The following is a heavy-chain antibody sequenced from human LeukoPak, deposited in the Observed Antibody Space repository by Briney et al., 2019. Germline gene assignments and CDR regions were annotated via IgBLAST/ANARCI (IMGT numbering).Heavy chain of an antibody. J-gene: IGHJ4*02. Sequence: ASVKVSCKASGYIFTEYDINWVRQAAGQGPELMGWINPNIYNKAYTGKFQGRLTMTTNTSAITVYMELSTLRSEDTAIYYCARGATFQREALAYWGQGTLVIVSS. CDR1: GYIFTEYD. CDR3: ARGATFQREALAY. V-gene: IGHV1-8*01. D-gene: IGHD3-16*01. CDR2: INPNIYNK.